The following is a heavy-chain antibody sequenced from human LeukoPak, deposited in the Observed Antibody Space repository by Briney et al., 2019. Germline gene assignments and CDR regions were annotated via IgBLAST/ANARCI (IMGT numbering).Heavy chain of an antibody. CDR1: GYRFTSYG. CDR3: ARHVRDGGDYYYGMDV. Sequence: ASVKVSCKASGYRFTSYGISWVRQAPGQGLEWLGWINPDNDNINYAQKVQDRVTLTTDTSATTAYMELRSLRSDDTAAYYCARHVRDGGDYYYGMDVWGQGTTVTVSS. V-gene: IGHV1-18*01. CDR2: INPDNDNI. D-gene: IGHD5-24*01. J-gene: IGHJ6*02.